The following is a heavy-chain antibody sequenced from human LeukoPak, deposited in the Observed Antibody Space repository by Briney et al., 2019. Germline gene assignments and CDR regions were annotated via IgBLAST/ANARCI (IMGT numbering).Heavy chain of an antibody. J-gene: IGHJ6*03. CDR2: MNPNSGNT. V-gene: IGHV1-8*03. CDR1: GYTFTSYG. Sequence: ASVKVSCKASGYTFTSYGISWVRQAPGQGLEWMGWMNPNSGNTGYAQKFQGRVTITRNTSISTAYMELSSLRSEDTAVYYCARGWTDSSSWYYYYYMDVWGKGTTVTVSS. CDR3: ARGWTDSSSWYYYYYMDV. D-gene: IGHD6-6*01.